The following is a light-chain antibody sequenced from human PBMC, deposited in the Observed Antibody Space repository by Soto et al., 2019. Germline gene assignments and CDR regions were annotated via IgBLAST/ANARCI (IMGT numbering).Light chain of an antibody. CDR2: KAS. CDR1: QSIDSG. Sequence: DIQMTQSPSTLSASVGDRVTITCRASQSIDSGLAWYQQKPGKAPKLLIYKASTLKSGVPLRFSGSGSGTEFTLTITSLQPDDFATYYCQQYHFFWTFGQGTRVEIK. CDR3: QQYHFFWT. J-gene: IGKJ1*01. V-gene: IGKV1-5*03.